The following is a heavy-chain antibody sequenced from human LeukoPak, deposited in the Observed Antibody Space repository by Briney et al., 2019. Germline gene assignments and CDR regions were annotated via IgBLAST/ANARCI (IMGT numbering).Heavy chain of an antibody. D-gene: IGHD5-18*01. Sequence: GGSLRLSCAASGFSVSSKYMIWVRQAPGMGLEWVSVLYSGGSTYYADSVKGRFTISRDNSKNTLYLQMNSLRAEDTAVYYCATSWILMVTGAFDIWGRGTMVTVSS. J-gene: IGHJ3*02. CDR2: LYSGGST. CDR1: GFSVSSKY. V-gene: IGHV3-53*01. CDR3: ATSWILMVTGAFDI.